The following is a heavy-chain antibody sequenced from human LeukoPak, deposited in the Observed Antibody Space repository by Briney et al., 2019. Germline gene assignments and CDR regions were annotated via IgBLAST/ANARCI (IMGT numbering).Heavy chain of an antibody. D-gene: IGHD2-8*01. J-gene: IGHJ4*02. V-gene: IGHV4-34*01. CDR3: ARVRRPIVLMVYAMGGYFDY. CDR2: INHSGST. CDR1: GGSFSGYY. Sequence: KPSETLSLTCAVYGGSFSGYYWSWIRQPPGKGLEWIGEINHSGSTNYNPSLKSRVTISVDTSKNQFSLKLSSVTAADTAVYYCARVRRPIVLMVYAMGGYFDYWGQGTLVTVSS.